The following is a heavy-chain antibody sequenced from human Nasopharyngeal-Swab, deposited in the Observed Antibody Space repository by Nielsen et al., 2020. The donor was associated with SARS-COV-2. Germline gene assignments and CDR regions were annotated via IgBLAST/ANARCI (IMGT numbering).Heavy chain of an antibody. CDR3: ASQGSGSYYLLYYYYGMDV. Sequence: WIRQPPGKGLEWIGYIYYSGSTYYNPSLKSRVTISVDTSKNQFSLKLSSVTAADTAVYYCASQGSGSYYLLYYYYGMDVWGQGTTVTVSS. V-gene: IGHV4-30-4*01. J-gene: IGHJ6*02. CDR2: IYYSGST. D-gene: IGHD1-26*01.